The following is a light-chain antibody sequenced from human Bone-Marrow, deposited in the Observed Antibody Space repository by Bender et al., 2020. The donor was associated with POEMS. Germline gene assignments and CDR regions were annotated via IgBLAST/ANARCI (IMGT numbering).Light chain of an antibody. V-gene: IGLV2-8*01. CDR2: EVS. CDR3: TSYSASRQVV. Sequence: QSALTQPASVSGSPGQSITISCTGTSSDVGSYNYVSWFQQHPGKAPKLMIYEVSKGPSGVPDRFSGSKSGNTASLTVSGLQAEDEADYYCTSYSASRQVVFGGGTKLTVL. CDR1: SSDVGSYNY. J-gene: IGLJ2*01.